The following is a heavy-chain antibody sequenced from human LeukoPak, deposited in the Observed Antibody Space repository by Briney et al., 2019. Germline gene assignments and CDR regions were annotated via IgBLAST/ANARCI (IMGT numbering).Heavy chain of an antibody. D-gene: IGHD3-3*01. Sequence: GGSLRLSCAASGFTFSSYGMHWVRQAPGKGLEWVAFIRYDGSNKYYADSVKGRFTMSRDNSKNTLYLQMNSLRAEDTAVYYCAKFGDFWSGYYTAAWGQGTLVTVSS. CDR3: AKFGDFWSGYYTAA. CDR2: IRYDGSNK. CDR1: GFTFSSYG. J-gene: IGHJ4*02. V-gene: IGHV3-30*02.